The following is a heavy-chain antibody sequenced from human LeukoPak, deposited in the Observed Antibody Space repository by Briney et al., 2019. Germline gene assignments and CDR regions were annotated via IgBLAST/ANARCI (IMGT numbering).Heavy chain of an antibody. CDR1: GGSFSSYY. Sequence: PSETLSLTCTVSGGSFSSYYWSWIRRPAGKGLEWIGRIYTSGSTNYNPSLKSRVTMSVDTSKNQFSLKLSSVTAADTAVYYCARDGYYYDSSGYYEKVYYFDYWGQGTLVTVSS. V-gene: IGHV4-4*07. J-gene: IGHJ4*02. CDR3: ARDGYYYDSSGYYEKVYYFDY. D-gene: IGHD3-22*01. CDR2: IYTSGST.